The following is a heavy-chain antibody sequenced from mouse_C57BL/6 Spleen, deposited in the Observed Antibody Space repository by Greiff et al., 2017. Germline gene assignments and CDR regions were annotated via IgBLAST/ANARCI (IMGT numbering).Heavy chain of an antibody. D-gene: IGHD1-1*01. V-gene: IGHV5-17*01. J-gene: IGHJ3*01. CDR2: ISSGSSTI. CDR3: ARNYYGSWDWFAY. Sequence: DVKLVESGGGLVKPGGSLKLSCAASGFTFSDYGMHWVRQAPEKGLEWVAYISSGSSTIYYADTVKGRFTISRDNAKNTLFLQMTSLRSEDTAMYYCARNYYGSWDWFAYWGQGTLVTVSA. CDR1: GFTFSDYG.